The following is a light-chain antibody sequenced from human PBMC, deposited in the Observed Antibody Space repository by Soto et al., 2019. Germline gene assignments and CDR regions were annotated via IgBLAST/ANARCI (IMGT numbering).Light chain of an antibody. J-gene: IGKJ5*01. CDR3: QQRNYWPIT. CDR1: QTVSSY. V-gene: IGKV3-11*01. Sequence: EIVLTQSPATLSLSPGERATLSCRASQTVSSYLAWYQQKPGQAPRLLIYDASNRATDIPPRFSGSGSGTDFTLTISSLEPEDFAVYYCQQRNYWPITFGQGTRLEIK. CDR2: DAS.